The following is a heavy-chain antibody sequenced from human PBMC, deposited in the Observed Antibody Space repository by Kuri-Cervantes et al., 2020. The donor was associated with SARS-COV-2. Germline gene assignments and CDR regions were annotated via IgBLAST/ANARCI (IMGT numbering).Heavy chain of an antibody. J-gene: IGHJ4*02. CDR2: IDSSSYYI. D-gene: IGHD5-18*01. CDR3: VRGKQLWSRGGYFDY. V-gene: IGHV3-21*01. Sequence: GGSLRLSCAASGFTFSGYSMNWIRQAPGKGLEWVASIDSSSYYIYHADSVKGRLTISRDNAKTSVYLQMNSLKVEDTAVYYCVRGKQLWSRGGYFDYWGQGTLVTVSS. CDR1: GFTFSGYS.